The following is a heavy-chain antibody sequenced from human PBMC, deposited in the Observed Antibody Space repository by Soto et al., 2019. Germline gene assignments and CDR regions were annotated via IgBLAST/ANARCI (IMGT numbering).Heavy chain of an antibody. D-gene: IGHD3-3*01. J-gene: IGHJ3*02. Sequence: PEETLSLTCTVSGGSVSSYYWSWIRQPPGKGLEWIGYIYYSGSTNYNPSLKSRVTISVDTSKNQFSLKLSSVTAADTAVYYCARGEVGQYYDFWSGYSGAFDIWGQGTMVTVSS. CDR1: GGSVSSYY. CDR2: IYYSGST. CDR3: ARGEVGQYYDFWSGYSGAFDI. V-gene: IGHV4-59*02.